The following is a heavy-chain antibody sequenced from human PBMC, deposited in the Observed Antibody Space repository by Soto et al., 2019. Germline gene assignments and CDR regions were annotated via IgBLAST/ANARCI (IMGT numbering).Heavy chain of an antibody. Sequence: ASVKVSCKASGYTFTSYGISWVRKAPGQRLEWMGWISAYNGNTNYAQKLQGRVTITADKSTSTAYMELSSLRSEDTAVYYCARHYDYVWGSYHRGFGMDVWGQGTTVTVSS. V-gene: IGHV1-18*01. J-gene: IGHJ6*02. CDR1: GYTFTSYG. D-gene: IGHD3-16*01. CDR2: ISAYNGNT. CDR3: ARHYDYVWGSYHRGFGMDV.